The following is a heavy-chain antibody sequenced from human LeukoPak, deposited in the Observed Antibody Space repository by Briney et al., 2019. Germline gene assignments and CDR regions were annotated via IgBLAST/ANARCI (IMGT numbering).Heavy chain of an antibody. CDR2: ISSSGSTK. CDR3: ARAPWDSSSNEFDY. J-gene: IGHJ4*02. D-gene: IGHD6-13*01. Sequence: XWVXYISSSGSTKHYADSVKGRFTISRDNAKDSLYLQMNSLRAEDTAVYYCARAPWDSSSNEFDYWGQGTLVTVSS. V-gene: IGHV3-11*01.